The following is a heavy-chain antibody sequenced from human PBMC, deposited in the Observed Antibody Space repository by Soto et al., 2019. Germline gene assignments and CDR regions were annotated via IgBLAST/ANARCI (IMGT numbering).Heavy chain of an antibody. CDR1: GFTFSSYW. J-gene: IGHJ6*02. V-gene: IGHV3-7*01. CDR3: ARDGNYYGSGSARYPVGLHYYYGMDV. CDR2: IKQDGSEK. Sequence: PGGSLRLSCAASGFTFSSYWMSWVRQAPGKGLEWVANIKQDGSEKYYVDSVKGRFTISRDNAKNSLYLQMNSLRAEDTAVYYCARDGNYYGSGSARYPVGLHYYYGMDVWGQGTTVTVSS. D-gene: IGHD3-10*01.